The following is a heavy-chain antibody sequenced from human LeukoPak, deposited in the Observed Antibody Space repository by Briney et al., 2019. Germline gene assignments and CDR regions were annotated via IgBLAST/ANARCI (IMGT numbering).Heavy chain of an antibody. CDR3: ADPGVGF. Sequence: GGSLRLSCEASGFTFSDYWMSWVRQAPGKGLEWVANIKQNGSDIEYMDSVKGRFTISRDNARNSLYLQMNSLRADDTAVYYCADPGVGFWGQGTLVTVSS. J-gene: IGHJ4*02. V-gene: IGHV3-7*01. CDR1: GFTFSDYW. D-gene: IGHD1-26*01. CDR2: IKQNGSDI.